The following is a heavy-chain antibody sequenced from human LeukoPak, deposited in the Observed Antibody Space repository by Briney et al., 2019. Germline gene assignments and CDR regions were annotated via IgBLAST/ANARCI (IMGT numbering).Heavy chain of an antibody. CDR1: GGSISSYY. V-gene: IGHV4-59*01. CDR3: AREGGGPLRTGYYYGMDV. D-gene: IGHD3-16*01. CDR2: IYYSGST. Sequence: SETLSLTCTVSGGSISSYYWSWIRQPPGKGLEWIGEIYYSGSTNYNPSLKSRVTISVDTSKNQFSLRLSSVTAADTAVYYCAREGGGPLRTGYYYGMDVWGQGTTVTVSS. J-gene: IGHJ6*02.